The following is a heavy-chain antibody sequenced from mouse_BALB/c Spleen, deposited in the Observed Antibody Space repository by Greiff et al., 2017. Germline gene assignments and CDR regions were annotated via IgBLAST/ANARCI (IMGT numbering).Heavy chain of an antibody. D-gene: IGHD2-4*01. CDR2: IYPGDGDT. Sequence: QVQLQQSGAELVRPGSSVKISCKASGYAFSSYWMNWVKQRPAQGLEWIGQIYPGDGDTNYNGKFKGKATLTADKSSSTAYMQLSSLTSEDSAVYFCARSDYDYDGFAYWGQGTLVTVSA. J-gene: IGHJ3*01. V-gene: IGHV1-80*01. CDR3: ARSDYDYDGFAY. CDR1: GYAFSSYW.